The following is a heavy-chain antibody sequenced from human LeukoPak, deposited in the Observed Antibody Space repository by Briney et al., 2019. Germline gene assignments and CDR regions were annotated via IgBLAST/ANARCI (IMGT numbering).Heavy chain of an antibody. CDR2: IIPILGMA. V-gene: IGHV1-69*04. Sequence: SVKVSCKASGGTFSSYAISWVRQAPGQGLEWMGRIIPILGMANYAQKFQGRVTITADKSTSTAYMELSSLRSEDTAVYYCARGRTDSSSWYRGSDYWGQGTLVTVSS. CDR1: GGTFSSYA. D-gene: IGHD6-13*01. J-gene: IGHJ4*02. CDR3: ARGRTDSSSWYRGSDY.